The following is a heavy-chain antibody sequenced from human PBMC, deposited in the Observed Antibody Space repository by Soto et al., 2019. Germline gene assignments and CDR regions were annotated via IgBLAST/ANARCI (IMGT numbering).Heavy chain of an antibody. Sequence: GGSLRLSCAASGFTFSSYDMHWVRQATGKGLEWVSAIGTAGDTYYPGSVKGRFTISRENAKNSLYLQMNSLRAGDTAMYYCARAVYYYGMDVWGQGTTVTVS. CDR1: GFTFSSYD. V-gene: IGHV3-13*01. CDR3: ARAVYYYGMDV. J-gene: IGHJ6*02. CDR2: IGTAGDT.